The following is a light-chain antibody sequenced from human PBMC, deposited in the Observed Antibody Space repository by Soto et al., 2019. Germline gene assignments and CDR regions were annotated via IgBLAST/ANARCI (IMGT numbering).Light chain of an antibody. CDR1: SSNIGNNY. CDR2: ENN. V-gene: IGLV1-51*02. J-gene: IGLJ1*01. CDR3: GTWDNSLSLPYV. Sequence: VLTQPPSVSAAPGQKVTISCSGGSSNIGNNYVSWYQQLPGTAPKLLIFENNKRPSGIPDRFSASKSGTSATLAITGLQTGDAADYYCGTWDNSLSLPYVFGTGTKVTV.